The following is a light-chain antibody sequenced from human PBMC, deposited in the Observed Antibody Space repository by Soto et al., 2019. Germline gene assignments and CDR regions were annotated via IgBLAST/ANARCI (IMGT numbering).Light chain of an antibody. Sequence: EIVLTQSPATLSLSPGERATLSCRACQSISSYLAWYQQKPGQAPRLLIYDASNRATGIPARFSGSGSGTDFTLTISSLEPEDCAVYYCQQRSNWPPITFGQGTRLEIK. J-gene: IGKJ5*01. CDR1: QSISSY. CDR3: QQRSNWPPIT. CDR2: DAS. V-gene: IGKV3-11*01.